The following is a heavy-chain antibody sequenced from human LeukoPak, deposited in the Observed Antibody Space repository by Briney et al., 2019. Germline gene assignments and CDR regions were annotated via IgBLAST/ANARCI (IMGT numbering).Heavy chain of an antibody. CDR1: GYSISNGYY. Sequence: SETLSLTCAVSGYSISNGYYWVGIRQPPGRGLEWIGSLYHSDSAYYNTSLRSRVSISVDTSKNQFSLTLSFVTAADTAVYYCARQHDSYYYYYIDVWGSGTTVTVSS. J-gene: IGHJ6*03. CDR2: LYHSDSA. V-gene: IGHV4-38-2*01. CDR3: ARQHDSYYYYYIDV.